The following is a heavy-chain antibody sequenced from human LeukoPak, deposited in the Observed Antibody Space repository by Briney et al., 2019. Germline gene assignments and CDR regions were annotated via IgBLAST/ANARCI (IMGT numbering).Heavy chain of an antibody. CDR1: GYTFTKYD. V-gene: IGHV1-46*01. D-gene: IGHD5-18*01. Sequence: ASVKVSCEASGYTFTKYDMSWVRQAPGQGLEWMGIINPSGGSTRYAQKFQGRVAMTRDTSTSTLYMELNSLRSEDTAVYYCAREDVDADSMDYWGQGTLVTVSS. CDR3: AREDVDADSMDY. J-gene: IGHJ4*02. CDR2: INPSGGST.